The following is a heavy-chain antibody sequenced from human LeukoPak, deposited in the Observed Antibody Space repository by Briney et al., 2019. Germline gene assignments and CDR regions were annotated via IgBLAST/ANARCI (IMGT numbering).Heavy chain of an antibody. CDR1: GGSISGYY. CDR2: IHYSGNT. V-gene: IGHV4-59*01. Sequence: SETLSLTCTVSGGSISGYYWAWIRQPPGKVPEWIGYIHYSGNTNYNPSLKGRVSMSVDTSKNQFSLILTSVTAADTAVYYCTKIANGGLSDYWGQGTLVTVSS. J-gene: IGHJ4*02. D-gene: IGHD2-8*01. CDR3: TKIANGGLSDY.